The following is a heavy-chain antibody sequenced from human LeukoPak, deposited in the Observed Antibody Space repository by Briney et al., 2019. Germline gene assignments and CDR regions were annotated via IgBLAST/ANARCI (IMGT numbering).Heavy chain of an antibody. CDR3: ASSEYNRNMGWY. J-gene: IGHJ4*02. Sequence: GGSLRLSCAASGFTFSSYSMNWVRQAPGKGLEWVSSISSSSSYIYYTDSVKGRFTISRDNAKNSLYLQMNSLRAEDTAVYYCASSEYNRNMGWYWGQGTLVTVSS. CDR1: GFTFSSYS. D-gene: IGHD1-1*01. CDR2: ISSSSSYI. V-gene: IGHV3-21*01.